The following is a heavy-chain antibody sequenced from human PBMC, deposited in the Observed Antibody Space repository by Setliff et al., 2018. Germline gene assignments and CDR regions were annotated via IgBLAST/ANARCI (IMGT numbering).Heavy chain of an antibody. D-gene: IGHD3-22*01. CDR3: ARDYNYFDSSGYYPTGAFDF. CDR1: GFTVSINY. V-gene: IGHV3-53*01. Sequence: LRLSCAASGFTVSINYMSWVRQAPGKGLEWVSVIYNGGSTYYADSVKGRFTISRDNSKNTLYLQMNSLRAEDTAVYYCARDYNYFDSSGYYPTGAFDFWGQGTMVTVSS. CDR2: IYNGGST. J-gene: IGHJ3*01.